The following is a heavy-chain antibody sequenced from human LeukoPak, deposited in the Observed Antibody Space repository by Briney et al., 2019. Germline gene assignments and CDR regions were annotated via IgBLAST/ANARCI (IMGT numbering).Heavy chain of an antibody. J-gene: IGHJ4*02. CDR1: GYSISSGYY. Sequence: SETLSLTCAVSGYSISSGYYWGWIRQPPGKGLAWIGSIYHSGSTYYNPSLKSRVTISVDTSKNQFSLKLSSVTAADTAVYYCARRGSSGSFFDYWGQGTLVTVS. D-gene: IGHD6-19*01. CDR2: IYHSGST. CDR3: ARRGSSGSFFDY. V-gene: IGHV4-38-2*01.